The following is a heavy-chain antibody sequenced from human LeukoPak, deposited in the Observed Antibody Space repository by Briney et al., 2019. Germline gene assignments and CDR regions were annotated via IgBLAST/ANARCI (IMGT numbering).Heavy chain of an antibody. D-gene: IGHD6-13*01. V-gene: IGHV3-30*04. J-gene: IGHJ4*02. CDR1: GFTFSSYA. Sequence: GGSLRLSCAASGFTFSSYAMHWVRQAPGKGLEWVAVISYDGSNKYYADSVKGRFTISRDNSKNTLYLQMNSLRAEDTAVYYCAPTSVIAAAGHYFDYWGQGTLVTVSS. CDR3: APTSVIAAAGHYFDY. CDR2: ISYDGSNK.